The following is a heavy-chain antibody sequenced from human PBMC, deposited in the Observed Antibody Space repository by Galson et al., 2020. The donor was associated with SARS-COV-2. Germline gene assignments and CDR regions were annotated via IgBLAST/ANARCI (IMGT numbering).Heavy chain of an antibody. J-gene: IGHJ5*02. Sequence: SETLSLTCTVSGGSISTGGYYWSWIRQLPGKGLEWIGYVYYSGNTYYSPSLKSRLTISVDTSKNQFSLKLSSVTAADTAVYYCARVGGYYDFWGGSNWFDPWGQGTRVTVSS. CDR2: VYYSGNT. CDR3: ARVGGYYDFWGGSNWFDP. V-gene: IGHV4-31*03. D-gene: IGHD3-3*01. CDR1: GGSISTGGYY.